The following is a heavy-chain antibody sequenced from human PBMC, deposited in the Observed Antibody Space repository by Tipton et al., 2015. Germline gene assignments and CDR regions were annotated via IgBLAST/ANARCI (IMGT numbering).Heavy chain of an antibody. CDR2: ISYTETS. V-gene: IGHV4-61*01. CDR1: GGSVTSGSYY. J-gene: IGHJ4*02. Sequence: TLSLTCSVSGGSVTSGSYYWSWIRQPPGKGLEWIGYISYTETSHYNPSLKSRVTISVDTSKNQFSLRLNSVTAADTAVYYCARDAWAGDTRGFYYIYWGRGTLVSVSS. D-gene: IGHD3-22*01. CDR3: ARDAWAGDTRGFYYIY.